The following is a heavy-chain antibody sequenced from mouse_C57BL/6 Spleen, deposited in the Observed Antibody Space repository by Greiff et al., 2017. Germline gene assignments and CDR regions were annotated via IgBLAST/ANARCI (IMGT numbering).Heavy chain of an antibody. CDR3: AIGGLRWYFDV. CDR2: IDPSDSYT. D-gene: IGHD2-4*01. J-gene: IGHJ1*03. V-gene: IGHV1-50*01. Sequence: QVQLQQPGAELVKPGASVKLSCKASGYTFTSYWMQWVKQRPGQGLEWIGEIDPSDSYTNYNQKFKGKATLTVDTSSSTAYMQLSSLTSEDSAVYYCAIGGLRWYFDVWGTGTTVTVSS. CDR1: GYTFTSYW.